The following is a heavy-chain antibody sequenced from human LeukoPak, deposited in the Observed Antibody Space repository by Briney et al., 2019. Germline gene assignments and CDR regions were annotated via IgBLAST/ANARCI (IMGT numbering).Heavy chain of an antibody. CDR2: IYYSGST. CDR1: GGSISSSSYY. D-gene: IGHD6-19*01. V-gene: IGHV4-39*07. Sequence: SGTLSLTCTVSGGSISSSSYYWGWIRQPPGKGLEWIGSIYYSGSTYYNPSLKSRVTISVDTSKNQFSLKLSSVTAADTAVYYCARERRVAGTTFHYWGQGTLVTVSS. J-gene: IGHJ4*02. CDR3: ARERRVAGTTFHY.